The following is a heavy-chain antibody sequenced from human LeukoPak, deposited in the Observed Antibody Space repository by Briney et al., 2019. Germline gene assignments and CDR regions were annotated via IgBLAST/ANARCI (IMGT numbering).Heavy chain of an antibody. CDR3: ARRAGDYSHPNDY. D-gene: IGHD3-22*01. CDR2: IYSGGDT. CDR1: GLTVSSNC. J-gene: IGHJ4*02. V-gene: IGHV3-53*01. Sequence: GGSLRLSCAASGLTVSSNCMSWVRQAPGKGLEWVSFIYSGGDTYYADSAKGRVTISTDKSTNTFHFLMNSMRAEDTAVYYCARRAGDYSHPNDYWGQGTLVTVSS.